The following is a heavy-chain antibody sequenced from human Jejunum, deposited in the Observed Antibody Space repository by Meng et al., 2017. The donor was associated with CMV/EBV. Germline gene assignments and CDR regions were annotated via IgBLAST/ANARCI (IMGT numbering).Heavy chain of an antibody. Sequence: CAASGFSCMPPEMRWVRQATGKAHESVAYITGGGKTIYYADTVKGRFTITSDNAKSSLYLQMNSLSDEDTAVYYCVRLHLAAFYSWGQGTLVTVSS. CDR3: VRLHLAAFYS. J-gene: IGHJ5*02. V-gene: IGHV3-48*03. CDR1: GFSCMPPE. CDR2: ITGGGKTI. D-gene: IGHD3-3*02.